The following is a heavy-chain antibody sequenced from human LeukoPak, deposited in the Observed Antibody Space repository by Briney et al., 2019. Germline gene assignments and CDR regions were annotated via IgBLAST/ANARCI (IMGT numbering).Heavy chain of an antibody. CDR1: GVSFSNYA. D-gene: IGHD1-14*01. CDR3: VKRPDEDGN. CDR2: ISSNGRST. Sequence: GGSLRLSCSASGVSFSNYAIHWVRQAPGQGLEYVSAISSNGRSTYYADSVKGRFTISRDNSKNTMYLPLSSLKPEDMAVYYCVKRPDEDGNWGQGTLVTVSS. V-gene: IGHV3-64D*06. J-gene: IGHJ4*02.